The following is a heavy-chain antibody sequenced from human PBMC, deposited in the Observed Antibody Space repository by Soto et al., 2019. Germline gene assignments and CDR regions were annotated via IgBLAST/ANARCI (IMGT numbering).Heavy chain of an antibody. J-gene: IGHJ4*02. Sequence: RASVKVSCKASGYTFTGYYMHWVRQAPGQGLEWMGWINPNSGGTNYAQKFQGRVTMTRDTSISTAYMELSRLRSDDTAVYYCASLAYCGGDCYSLLGYWGQGTLVTVSS. CDR2: INPNSGGT. D-gene: IGHD2-21*02. CDR3: ASLAYCGGDCYSLLGY. CDR1: GYTFTGYY. V-gene: IGHV1-2*02.